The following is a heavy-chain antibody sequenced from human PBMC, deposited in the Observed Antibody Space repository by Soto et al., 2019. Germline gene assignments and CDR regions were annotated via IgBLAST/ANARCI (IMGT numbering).Heavy chain of an antibody. CDR2: LNPNNGNT. CDR1: ENTVTNYD. V-gene: IGHV1-8*01. J-gene: IGHJ6*03. Sequence: ASVKVSCKASENTVTNYDIIWVRQAPGQGLEWMGWLNPNNGNTGYAPKFRGRVTMTRDPSKRTAFMEMSSLRAEDTAVYYCSRSEVGDYMAVWGKGTTVTVSS. D-gene: IGHD3-3*01. CDR3: SRSEVGDYMAV.